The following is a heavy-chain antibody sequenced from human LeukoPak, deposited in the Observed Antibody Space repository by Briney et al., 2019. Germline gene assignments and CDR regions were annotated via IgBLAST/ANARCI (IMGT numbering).Heavy chain of an antibody. Sequence: SETLSLTCTVSGGSISSSSYYWGWIRQPPGKGLEWIGSIYYSVSTYYNPSLKSRVTISVDTSKNQFSLKLSSVTAADTAVYYCARRSNDYDFRSGPRGGYYYYMDVWGKGTTVTVSS. J-gene: IGHJ6*03. CDR3: ARRSNDYDFRSGPRGGYYYYMDV. V-gene: IGHV4-39*01. CDR2: IYYSVST. D-gene: IGHD3-3*01. CDR1: GGSISSSSYY.